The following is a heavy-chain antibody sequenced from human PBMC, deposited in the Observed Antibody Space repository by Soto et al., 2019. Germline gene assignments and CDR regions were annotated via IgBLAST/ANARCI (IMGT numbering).Heavy chain of an antibody. CDR3: TSSAERVLPAH. V-gene: IGHV3-11*01. Sequence: GGSLRLSCAASGLTFSDYRMNWVRQAPGKGLEWVAYIDTSESTVYHADSVKGRFTISRDNAKNSLYLQMNSLSSEDTAFYYCTSSAERVLPAHWGQGTLVTVSS. CDR1: GLTFSDYR. J-gene: IGHJ4*02. CDR2: IDTSESTV.